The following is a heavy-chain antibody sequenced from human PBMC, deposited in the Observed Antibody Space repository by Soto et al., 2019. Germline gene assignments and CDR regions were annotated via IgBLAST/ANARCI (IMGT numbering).Heavy chain of an antibody. Sequence: NPSETLSLTCAVSGGSIISGGYSWIWIRQPPGKGLEWIGYIYHSGSTYYNPSLKSRVTISVDRSKNQFSLKLSSVTAADTAVYYCARVTDYGDYGWFDPWGQGTLVTVSS. D-gene: IGHD4-17*01. J-gene: IGHJ5*02. CDR1: GGSIISGGYS. CDR3: ARVTDYGDYGWFDP. V-gene: IGHV4-30-2*01. CDR2: IYHSGST.